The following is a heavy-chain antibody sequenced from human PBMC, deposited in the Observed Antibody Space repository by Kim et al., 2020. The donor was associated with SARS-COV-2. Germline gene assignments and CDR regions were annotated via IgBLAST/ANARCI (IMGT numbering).Heavy chain of an antibody. CDR1: GFTFSSYS. V-gene: IGHV3-21*01. D-gene: IGHD3-16*02. J-gene: IGHJ4*02. Sequence: GGSLRLSCAASGFTFSSYSMNWVRQAPGKGLEWVSSISSSSSYIYYADSVKGRFTISRDNAKNSLYLQMNSLRAEDTAVYYCARALSDDYVWGSYPLYYFDYWGQGTLVTVSS. CDR3: ARALSDDYVWGSYPLYYFDY. CDR2: ISSSSSYI.